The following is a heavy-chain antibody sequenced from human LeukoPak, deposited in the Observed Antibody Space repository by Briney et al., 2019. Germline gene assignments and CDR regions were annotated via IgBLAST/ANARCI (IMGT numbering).Heavy chain of an antibody. V-gene: IGHV3-48*03. Sequence: PGGSLRLSCAASGFTFSSYEMNWVRQAPGKGLEWVSYISSSGSTIYYADSVKGRFTISRDNAKNSLYLQMNSLRAEDTAVYYCVRLGYSSSWYHDYWGQGTLVTVSS. CDR1: GFTFSSYE. CDR2: ISSSGSTI. CDR3: VRLGYSSSWYHDY. D-gene: IGHD6-13*01. J-gene: IGHJ4*02.